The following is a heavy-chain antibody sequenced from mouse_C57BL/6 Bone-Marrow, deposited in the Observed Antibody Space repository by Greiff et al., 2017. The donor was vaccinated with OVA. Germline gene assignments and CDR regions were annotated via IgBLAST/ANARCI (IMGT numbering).Heavy chain of an antibody. D-gene: IGHD2-4*01. CDR3: ASVGYDYDDYAMDY. V-gene: IGHV7-3*01. CDR2: IRNKANGYTT. J-gene: IGHJ4*01. Sequence: EVKLMESGGGLVQPGGSLSLSCAASGLTFTDYYMSWVRQPPGKALEWLGFIRNKANGYTTEYSASVKGRFTISRDNSQSILYLQMNALIAEDSATYYCASVGYDYDDYAMDYWGQGTSVTVSS. CDR1: GLTFTDYY.